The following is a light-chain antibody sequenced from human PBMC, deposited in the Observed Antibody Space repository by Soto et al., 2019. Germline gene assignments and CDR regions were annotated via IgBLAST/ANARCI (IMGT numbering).Light chain of an antibody. J-gene: IGLJ1*01. CDR2: DVS. CDR1: SSDVGGYNY. Sequence: QSSLPHPRSVSGSPGQSVTISCTGTSSDVGGYNYVSWYQQHPGKAPKLMIYDVSKRPSGVPDRFSGSKSGNTASLTISGLQAEDGADYYCCSYAGSYTFDVFGTGTKV. CDR3: CSYAGSYTFDV. V-gene: IGLV2-11*01.